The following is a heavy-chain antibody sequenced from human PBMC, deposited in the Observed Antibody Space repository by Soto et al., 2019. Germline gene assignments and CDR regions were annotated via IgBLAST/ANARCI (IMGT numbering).Heavy chain of an antibody. D-gene: IGHD6-13*01. J-gene: IGHJ6*02. CDR1: GFTFSSYG. CDR2: IWYDGSNK. CDR3: ARDPAAGTWVMSYGMDV. Sequence: GGSLRLSCAASGFTFSSYGMHWVRQAPGKGLEWVAVIWYDGSNKYYADSVKGRFTISRDNSKNTLYLQMNSLRAEDTAVYYCARDPAAGTWVMSYGMDVWGQGTTVTVSS. V-gene: IGHV3-33*01.